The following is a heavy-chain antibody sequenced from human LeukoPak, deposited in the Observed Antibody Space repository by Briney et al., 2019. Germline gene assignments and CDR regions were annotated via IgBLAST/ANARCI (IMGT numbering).Heavy chain of an antibody. Sequence: GASVKVSCKASGYTFTSYGISWVRQAPGQGLEWMGWISAYNGNTNYAQKLQGRVTMTTDTSTSTAYMELRSLRSDDTAVYYCAGDTNYDSSGGYFDYWGQGTLVTVSS. CDR2: ISAYNGNT. D-gene: IGHD3-22*01. V-gene: IGHV1-18*01. CDR1: GYTFTSYG. CDR3: AGDTNYDSSGGYFDY. J-gene: IGHJ4*02.